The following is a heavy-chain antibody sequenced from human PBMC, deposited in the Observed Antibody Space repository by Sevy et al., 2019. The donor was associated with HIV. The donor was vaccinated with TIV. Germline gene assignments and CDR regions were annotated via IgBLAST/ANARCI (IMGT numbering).Heavy chain of an antibody. D-gene: IGHD3-10*01. CDR2: IKQDGSEK. CDR1: GFTFSSYW. V-gene: IGHV3-7*01. J-gene: IGHJ4*02. CDR3: ARDLVRGVSDY. Sequence: GGSLRLSCAASGFTFSSYWMGWVRQAPGKGLEWVANIKQDGSEKYYVDSVKGRFTISRDNAKNSLYLQMNSLRAEDTAVYYCARDLVRGVSDYWGQGTLVTVSS.